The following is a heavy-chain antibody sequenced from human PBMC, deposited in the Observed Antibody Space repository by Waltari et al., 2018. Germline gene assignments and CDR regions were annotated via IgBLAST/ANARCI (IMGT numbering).Heavy chain of an antibody. CDR2: ISGRYVST. CDR1: GFTFSRCA. V-gene: IGHV3-23*04. D-gene: IGHD4-17*01. J-gene: IGHJ4*02. CDR3: AKDGVTTDPGFFDF. Sequence: EVQLVESGGGLIPPGGSLRLSCAASGFTFSRCARGWVRQAPGKGLEWVSAISGRYVSTYYTDAVKGRFTISRDKSKNTLYLQMNSLRAEDTAVYYCAKDGVTTDPGFFDFWGQGTLVTVSS.